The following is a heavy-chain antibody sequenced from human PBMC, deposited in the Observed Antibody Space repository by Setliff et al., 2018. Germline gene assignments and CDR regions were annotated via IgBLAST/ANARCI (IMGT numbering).Heavy chain of an antibody. J-gene: IGHJ4*03. CDR3: ARESPLDDYVWGSYRSYYFDD. CDR1: GGSLSSYY. CDR2: IHYSGSP. V-gene: IGHV4-59*01. D-gene: IGHD3-16*02. Sequence: SETLSLTCTVSGGSLSSYYWSWIRQPPGKGLEWIGYIHYSGSPNYNPSLKSRVTLSVDTSKNQFSLKLSSVTAADTAVYYCARESPLDDYVWGSYRSYYFDDWGPETLLVTVSS.